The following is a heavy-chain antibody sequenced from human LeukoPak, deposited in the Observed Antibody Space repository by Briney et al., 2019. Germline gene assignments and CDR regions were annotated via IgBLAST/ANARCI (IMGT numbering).Heavy chain of an antibody. Sequence: GGSLRLSCVASGFTFSRYWMHWVRQAPGKGRVWVSRINSDGRSTNYADSVNGRCCISRDNAENTLYLQMNSLRVEDTAVYYCVRGADTGYSSDSWGQGTLVTVSS. CDR1: GFTFSRYW. CDR3: VRGADTGYSSDS. J-gene: IGHJ4*02. CDR2: INSDGRST. V-gene: IGHV3-74*01. D-gene: IGHD3-9*01.